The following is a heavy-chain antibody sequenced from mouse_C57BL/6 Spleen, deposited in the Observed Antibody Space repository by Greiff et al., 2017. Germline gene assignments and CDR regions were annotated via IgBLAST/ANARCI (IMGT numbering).Heavy chain of an antibody. CDR3: ARGGSNFFFDY. D-gene: IGHD2-5*01. Sequence: EVQLVESGGGLVKPGGSLKLSCAASGFTFSSYAMSWVRQTPEKRLEWVATISDGGSYTYYPDNVKGRFTISRDNAKNNLYLQMSQLKSEDTAMYYCARGGSNFFFDYWGQGTTLTVSS. V-gene: IGHV5-4*01. J-gene: IGHJ2*01. CDR1: GFTFSSYA. CDR2: ISDGGSYT.